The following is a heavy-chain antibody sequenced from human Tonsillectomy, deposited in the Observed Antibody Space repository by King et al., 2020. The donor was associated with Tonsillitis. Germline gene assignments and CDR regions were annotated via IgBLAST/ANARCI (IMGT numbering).Heavy chain of an antibody. D-gene: IGHD1-26*01. CDR2: FYTSGST. V-gene: IGHV4-61*02. Sequence: QLQESGPGLVRPSQTLSLTCTVSVGSISSGDDYWRWIRQPAGEGLEWIWRFYTSGSTNYNASLQSPVTMSVDTANNQFSLKLTSVTAADTAVYFCAREITGSPTYGSAFDIWGQGTMVTVSS. CDR3: AREITGSPTYGSAFDI. CDR1: VGSISSGDDY. J-gene: IGHJ3*02.